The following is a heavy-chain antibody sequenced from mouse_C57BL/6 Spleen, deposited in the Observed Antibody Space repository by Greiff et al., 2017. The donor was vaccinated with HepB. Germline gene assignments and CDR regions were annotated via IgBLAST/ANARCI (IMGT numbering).Heavy chain of an antibody. J-gene: IGHJ4*01. CDR3: ARGVTTLDYYAMDY. Sequence: VQLQQPGAELVRPGSSVKLSCKASGYTFTSYWMHWVQQRPIQGLEWIGNIDPSDSATHYNQKFKDKATLTRDKSSSTGYMQLSSLTSEDSAVYYCARGVTTLDYYAMDYWGQGTSVTVSS. V-gene: IGHV1-52*01. CDR1: GYTFTSYW. D-gene: IGHD2-3*01. CDR2: IDPSDSAT.